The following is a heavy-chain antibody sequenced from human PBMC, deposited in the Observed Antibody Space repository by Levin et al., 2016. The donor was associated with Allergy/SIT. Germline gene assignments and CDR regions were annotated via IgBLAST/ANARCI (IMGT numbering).Heavy chain of an antibody. CDR2: ISIYNGNT. CDR3: ARGGLYEWLLDY. CDR1: GYIFSTYG. D-gene: IGHD3-3*01. J-gene: IGHJ4*02. V-gene: IGHV1-18*01. Sequence: ASVKVSCKASGYIFSTYGVGWVRQAPGQGLEWMGWISIYNGNTNYAQKLQGRVTMTTDTSTSTAYMELRSLTSDDTGTYYCARGGLYEWLLDYWGPGTLVTVSS.